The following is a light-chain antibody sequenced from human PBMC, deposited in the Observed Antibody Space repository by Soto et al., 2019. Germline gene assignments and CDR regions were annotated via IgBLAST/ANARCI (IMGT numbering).Light chain of an antibody. J-gene: IGKJ5*01. CDR3: QQRSNWPT. Sequence: LTQSPATLSVSPGERGTLSCRASQSVSSNLAWYQQKPGKAPRLLIYGASTTATGIPARLSGGGSGTEFTITIRSLEPEDSALYYCQQRSNWPTFGQGTRLEIK. CDR2: GAS. V-gene: IGKV3-11*01. CDR1: QSVSSN.